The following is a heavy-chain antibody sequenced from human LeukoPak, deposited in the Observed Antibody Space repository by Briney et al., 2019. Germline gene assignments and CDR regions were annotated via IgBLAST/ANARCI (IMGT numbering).Heavy chain of an antibody. CDR2: INPNSGGT. CDR1: GYTFTGYY. CDR3: ARVVRYFDWSPFDY. J-gene: IGHJ4*02. D-gene: IGHD3-9*01. V-gene: IGHV1-2*02. Sequence: GASVTVSCTASGYTFTGYYMHWVRQAPGQGLEWMGWINPNSGGTNYAQKFQGRVTMTRDTSISTAYMELSRLRSDDTAVYYCARVVRYFDWSPFDYWGQGTLVTVSS.